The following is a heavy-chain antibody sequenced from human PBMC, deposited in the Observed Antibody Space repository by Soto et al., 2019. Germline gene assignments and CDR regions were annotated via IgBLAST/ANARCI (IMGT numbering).Heavy chain of an antibody. D-gene: IGHD5-12*01. V-gene: IGHV3-23*01. J-gene: IGHJ5*02. CDR3: AKGGDGYTPGTWFDP. CDR2: ISGSGGST. Sequence: EVQLLESGGGLVQPGGSLRLSCAASGFTFSSYAMSWVRQAPGKGLEWVSAISGSGGSTYYADSVQGRFTISRDNSKTTMYLQMNSLRAEDTAVYYCAKGGDGYTPGTWFDPWGQGTLVTVSS. CDR1: GFTFSSYA.